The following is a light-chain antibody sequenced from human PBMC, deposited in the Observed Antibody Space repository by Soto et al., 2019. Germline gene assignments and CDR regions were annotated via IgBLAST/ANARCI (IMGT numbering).Light chain of an antibody. V-gene: IGKV1-39*01. CDR1: QSISSY. J-gene: IGKJ4*01. Sequence: DIQMTQSPSSLSASVGDRVTITCRASQSISSYLNWYQQRPGKAPKLLIYAASSLHSGDPSRFSGSGSGTYFTLTISSVQPEDCATYFCQQSFTTPLTFGGGTKVEIK. CDR2: AAS. CDR3: QQSFTTPLT.